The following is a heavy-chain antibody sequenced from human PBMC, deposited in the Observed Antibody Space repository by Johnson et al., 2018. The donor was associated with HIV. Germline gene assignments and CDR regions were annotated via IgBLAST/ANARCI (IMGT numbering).Heavy chain of an antibody. D-gene: IGHD1-26*01. CDR3: AKDVRGELRLGAFDI. CDR2: ISWNSGSI. V-gene: IGHV3-9*01. CDR1: GFTFDDYA. J-gene: IGHJ3*02. Sequence: EVQLVESGGGLVQPGRSLRLSCAASGFTFDDYAMHWVRQAPGKGLEWVSGISWNSGSIGYADSVKGRFTISRDNAKNSLYLQMNSLRAEDTALYYCAKDVRGELRLGAFDIWGQGTMVTVSS.